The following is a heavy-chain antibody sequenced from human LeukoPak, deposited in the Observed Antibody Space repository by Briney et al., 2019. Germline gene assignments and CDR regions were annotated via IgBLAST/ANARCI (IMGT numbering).Heavy chain of an antibody. V-gene: IGHV6-1*01. CDR2: TYYRSKRYN. D-gene: IGHD6-13*01. Sequence: SQTLSLTCAISGDSVSSNSAAWNWIRQSPSRGLEWLGRTYYRSKRYNDYAVSVKSRITINPDTSKNQFSLQLNSVTPEDTAVYYCAKEAAAAGTIDWFDPWGQGTLVTVSS. J-gene: IGHJ5*02. CDR3: AKEAAAAGTIDWFDP. CDR1: GDSVSSNSAA.